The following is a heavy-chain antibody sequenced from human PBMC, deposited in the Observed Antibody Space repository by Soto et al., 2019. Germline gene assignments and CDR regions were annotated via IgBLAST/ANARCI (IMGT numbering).Heavy chain of an antibody. CDR2: IDPSDSYT. CDR3: ASAYYYDSSGYSAFDI. V-gene: IGHV5-10-1*01. J-gene: IGHJ3*02. D-gene: IGHD3-22*01. Sequence: VESLKISCKGSGYSFTSYWISWFLQMPVKVLEWMGRIDPSDSYTNYSPSFQGHVTISADKSISTAYLQWSSLKASDTAMYYCASAYYYDSSGYSAFDIWGQGTMVTVSS. CDR1: GYSFTSYW.